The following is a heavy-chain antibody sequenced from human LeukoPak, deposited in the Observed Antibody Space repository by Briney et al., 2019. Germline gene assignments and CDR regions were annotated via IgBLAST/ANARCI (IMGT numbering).Heavy chain of an antibody. CDR2: ISSSSSYT. CDR3: AGGYYCSGSYYNRAFDI. V-gene: IGHV3-11*03. D-gene: IGHD3-10*01. Sequence: GGSLRLSCAASGFTFSDYYMSWIRQAPGKGLEWVSYISSSSSYTNYADSVKGRFTISRDNAKNSLYLQMNSLRAEDTAVYYCAGGYYCSGSYYNRAFDIWGQGTMVTVSS. J-gene: IGHJ3*02. CDR1: GFTFSDYY.